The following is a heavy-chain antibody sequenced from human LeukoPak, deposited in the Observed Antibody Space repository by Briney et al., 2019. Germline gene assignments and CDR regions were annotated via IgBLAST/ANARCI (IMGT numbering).Heavy chain of an antibody. CDR1: GFTSSSYW. CDR2: IKGDGSST. Sequence: GGSLRLSCAASGFTSSSYWMHWVRHTPGKGLVWVSRIKGDGSSTSYADSVKGRFTISRDNAKNTLYLQMNSLRAEDTAVYYCARDGYSFGHDSDYWGQGTLVTVSS. D-gene: IGHD5-18*01. V-gene: IGHV3-74*01. J-gene: IGHJ4*02. CDR3: ARDGYSFGHDSDY.